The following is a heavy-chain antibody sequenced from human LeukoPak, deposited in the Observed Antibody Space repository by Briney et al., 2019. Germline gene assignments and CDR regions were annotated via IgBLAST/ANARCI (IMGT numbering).Heavy chain of an antibody. CDR2: ISAYNGNT. V-gene: IGHV1-18*01. J-gene: IGHJ4*02. CDR1: GYTFSSYG. D-gene: IGHD2-2*02. CDR3: VMYCSSTSCYKVVDY. Sequence: EASVKVSCKASGYTFSSYGISWVRQAPGQGLEWMGWISAYNGNTNYAHKLQGRATMTTDTSTSTAYMELRSLRSDDTAVYYCVMYCSSTSCYKVVDYWGQGTLVTVSS.